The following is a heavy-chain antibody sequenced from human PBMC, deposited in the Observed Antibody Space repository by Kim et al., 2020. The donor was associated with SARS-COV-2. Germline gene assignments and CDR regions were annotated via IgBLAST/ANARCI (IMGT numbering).Heavy chain of an antibody. CDR2: IYYSGST. D-gene: IGHD3-22*01. CDR1: GGSISSYY. J-gene: IGHJ4*02. V-gene: IGHV4-59*01. Sequence: SETLSLTCTVSGGSISSYYWSWIRQPPGKGLEWIGYIYYSGSTNYNPSLKSRVTISVDTSKNQFSLKLSSVTAADTAVYYCARAQSAYYYESSGYYPSHFGNWGQRTLVTVSS. CDR3: ARAQSAYYYESSGYYPSHFGN.